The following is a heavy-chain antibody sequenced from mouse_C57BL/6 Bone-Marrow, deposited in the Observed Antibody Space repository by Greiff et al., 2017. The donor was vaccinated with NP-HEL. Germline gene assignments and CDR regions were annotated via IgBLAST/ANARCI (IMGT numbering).Heavy chain of an antibody. CDR2: IYPRSGGT. J-gene: IGHJ1*03. Sequence: VQLQQSGAELARPGASVKLSCKASGYTFTSYGISWVKQRPGQGLEWIGEIYPRSGGTSYNEKFKGKATLTADKSSSTAYMELRSLTSEDSAVYFCARGNDWYFDVWGTGTTVTVSS. CDR1: GYTFTSYG. CDR3: ARGNDWYFDV. V-gene: IGHV1-81*01.